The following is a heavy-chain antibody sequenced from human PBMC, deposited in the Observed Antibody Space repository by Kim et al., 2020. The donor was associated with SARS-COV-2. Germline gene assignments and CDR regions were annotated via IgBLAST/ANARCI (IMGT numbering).Heavy chain of an antibody. CDR3: SNPRQPES. CDR2: ITGSGDST. V-gene: IGHV3-23*01. J-gene: IGHJ5*02. Sequence: GGSLRLSCVASGFTFSNSGMTWVRQAPGGGLEWVSGITGSGDSTAYAYSATGRFTISRDNSKTTLYLQMSSLRAENAAIDYYSNPRQPESWGQGTLATV. D-gene: IGHD6-13*01. CDR1: GFTFSNSG.